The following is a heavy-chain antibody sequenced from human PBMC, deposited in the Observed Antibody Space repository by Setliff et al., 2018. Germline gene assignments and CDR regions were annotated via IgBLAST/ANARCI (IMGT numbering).Heavy chain of an antibody. J-gene: IGHJ3*01. V-gene: IGHV1-46*01. CDR3: ATDHYNRFDV. D-gene: IGHD4-4*01. Sequence: ASVKVSCKASGYTLTNYYMHWVRQAPGQGLEWMGIINPSGGLTRYAQRFQDRVTMTIDTSTSTIYMELRSLRSDDTAVYYCATDHYNRFDVWGQGTMVTVSS. CDR2: INPSGGLT. CDR1: GYTLTNYY.